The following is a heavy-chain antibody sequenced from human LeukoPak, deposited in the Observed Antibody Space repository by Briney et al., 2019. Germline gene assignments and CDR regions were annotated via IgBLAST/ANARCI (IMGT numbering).Heavy chain of an antibody. CDR2: INPNSGGT. D-gene: IGHD2-21*02. Sequence: ASVKVSCKASGHTFTGYYMHWVRQAPGQGLEWMGWINPNSGGTNYAQKFQGRVTMTRDTSISTAYMEMSRLRSDDTAVYYCARAPPVEAVVVTAIHLFDYWGEGTLVTVSS. CDR1: GHTFTGYY. V-gene: IGHV1-2*02. J-gene: IGHJ4*02. CDR3: ARAPPVEAVVVTAIHLFDY.